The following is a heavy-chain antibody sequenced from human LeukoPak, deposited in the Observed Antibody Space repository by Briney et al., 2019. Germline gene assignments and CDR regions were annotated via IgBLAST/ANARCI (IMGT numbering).Heavy chain of an antibody. CDR2: IYYSGST. V-gene: IGHV4-30-4*01. Sequence: SETLSLTCTVSGGSISSGDYYWSWIRQPPGKGLEWIGYIYYSGSTYYNPSLKSRATISVDTSKNQFSLKLSSVTAADTAVYYCARGSGYDYNLDYWGQGTLVTVSS. CDR1: GGSISSGDYY. CDR3: ARGSGYDYNLDY. J-gene: IGHJ4*02. D-gene: IGHD5-12*01.